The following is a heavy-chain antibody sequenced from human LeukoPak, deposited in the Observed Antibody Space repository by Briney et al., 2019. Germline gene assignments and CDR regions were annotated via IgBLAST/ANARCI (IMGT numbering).Heavy chain of an antibody. J-gene: IGHJ4*02. V-gene: IGHV1-8*03. CDR2: MNLKSGYT. CDR1: GYSFTTYD. Sequence: GASVKVSCKASGYSFTTYDINWVRQATGQGLEWMGWMNLKSGYTVYAQKFQGRVTITRDTSTSTVYMELSSLRSEDTAVYYCARVAGSIDYWGQGTLVTASS. D-gene: IGHD1-26*01. CDR3: ARVAGSIDY.